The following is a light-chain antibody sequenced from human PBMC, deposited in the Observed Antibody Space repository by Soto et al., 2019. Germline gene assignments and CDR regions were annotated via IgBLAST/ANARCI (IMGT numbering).Light chain of an antibody. CDR2: EVS. CDR3: SSYTSSSTLV. CDR1: SSDVGAYNF. V-gene: IGLV2-14*01. Sequence: QSLLTQPASVSGSPGQSISISCTGTSSDVGAYNFVSWYQQHPGKAPKLMIYEVSNRPSGVSNRFSGSKSGNTASLTISGLQAEDEADYYCSSYTSSSTLVFGSGTKLTVL. J-gene: IGLJ1*01.